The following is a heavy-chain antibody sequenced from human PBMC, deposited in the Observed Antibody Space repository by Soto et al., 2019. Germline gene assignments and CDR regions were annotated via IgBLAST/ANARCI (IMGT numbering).Heavy chain of an antibody. CDR3: VQEAISGHLDF. CDR2: ISTSSNVV. V-gene: IGHV3-48*02. J-gene: IGHJ4*02. Sequence: XGSLRLSCEVSGFKVRSHDMHWVRQAPGKGLEWISYISTSSNVVNYANSVTGRFTISRDNGQNSLFLQMNSLKDDDTALYYCVQEAISGHLDFWGQGTLVTVSS. D-gene: IGHD1-26*01. CDR1: GFKVRSHD.